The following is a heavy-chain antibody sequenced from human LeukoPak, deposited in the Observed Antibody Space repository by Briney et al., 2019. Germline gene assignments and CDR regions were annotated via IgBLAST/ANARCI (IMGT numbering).Heavy chain of an antibody. Sequence: GGSLRLSCAASGFTFSGSALHWVRQASGKGLEWVGRIRSTANGYATAYAASVKGRFTISRDDSKNTAYLQMDSLKTEDTAVYYCARENGYKVFDYWGQGTLVTVSS. D-gene: IGHD5-24*01. CDR2: IRSTANGYAT. CDR1: GFTFSGSA. CDR3: ARENGYKVFDY. V-gene: IGHV3-73*01. J-gene: IGHJ4*02.